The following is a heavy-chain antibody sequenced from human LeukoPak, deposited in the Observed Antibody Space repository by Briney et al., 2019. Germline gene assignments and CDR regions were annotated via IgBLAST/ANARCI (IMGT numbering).Heavy chain of an antibody. CDR3: ANSYCSSTSCYMKWFYFDY. Sequence: GGSLRLSCAASGFTVSSNYMNWVRQAPGKGLEWVSVIYSGGSTYYADAVKGRFTISRDNSKNTLYLQMNSLRAEDTAVYYCANSYCSSTSCYMKWFYFDYWGQGTLVTVSS. J-gene: IGHJ4*02. D-gene: IGHD2-2*02. CDR1: GFTVSSNY. V-gene: IGHV3-53*01. CDR2: IYSGGST.